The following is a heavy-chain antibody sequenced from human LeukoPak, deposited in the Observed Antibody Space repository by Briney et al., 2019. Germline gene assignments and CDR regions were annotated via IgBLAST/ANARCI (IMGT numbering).Heavy chain of an antibody. CDR3: TTDPSTYYYDSSGRKLDY. Sequence: GGSLRLSCAASGFTFSNAWMSWVRQAPGKGLEWVGRIKSKTDGGKTDYAAPVKCRFNISRDDSKNTLYLQMNSLKTEDTAVYYCTTDPSTYYYDSSGRKLDYWGQGTLVTVSS. V-gene: IGHV3-15*01. CDR1: GFTFSNAW. CDR2: IKSKTDGGKT. D-gene: IGHD3-22*01. J-gene: IGHJ4*02.